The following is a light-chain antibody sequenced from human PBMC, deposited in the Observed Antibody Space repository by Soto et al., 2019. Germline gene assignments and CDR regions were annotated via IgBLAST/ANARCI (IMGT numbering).Light chain of an antibody. V-gene: IGLV2-8*01. Sequence: QSALTQPPSASGSPGQSVTISCTGTSSDVGGYNYVSWYQQHPGKAPKLMIYEVSKRPSGVPYRFSGSKSGNTASLTVSGLQAEDEADYYCSSYAGSNSYVFGTGTKVTVL. CDR3: SSYAGSNSYV. CDR2: EVS. J-gene: IGLJ1*01. CDR1: SSDVGGYNY.